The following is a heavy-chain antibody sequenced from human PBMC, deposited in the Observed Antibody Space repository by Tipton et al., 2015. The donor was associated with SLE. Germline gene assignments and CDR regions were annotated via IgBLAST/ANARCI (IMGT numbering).Heavy chain of an antibody. CDR2: IYHSGGT. D-gene: IGHD3-16*01. J-gene: IGHJ3*02. CDR3: ASYLGRHAFDI. Sequence: TLSLTCAVSGYSISSGYYWGWIRQPPGKGLEWIGSIYHSGGTNYNPSLKSRVTISVDTSKNQFSLKLSSVTAADTAVYYCASYLGRHAFDIWGQGTMVTVSS. V-gene: IGHV4-38-2*01. CDR1: GYSISSGYY.